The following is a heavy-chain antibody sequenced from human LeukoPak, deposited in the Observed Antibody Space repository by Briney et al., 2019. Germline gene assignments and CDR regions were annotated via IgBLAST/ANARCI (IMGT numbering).Heavy chain of an antibody. CDR3: ARDSPYYYGSGSATYYMDV. CDR1: GGSIGSTSYY. J-gene: IGHJ6*03. V-gene: IGHV4-39*07. CDR2: IYYSGST. D-gene: IGHD3-10*01. Sequence: SETLSLTCTVSGGSIGSTSYYWGWIRQPPGKGLEWIGSIYYSGSTYYNPSLKSRVTISVDTSKNQFSLKLSSVTAADTAVYYCARDSPYYYGSGSATYYMDVWGKGTTVTISS.